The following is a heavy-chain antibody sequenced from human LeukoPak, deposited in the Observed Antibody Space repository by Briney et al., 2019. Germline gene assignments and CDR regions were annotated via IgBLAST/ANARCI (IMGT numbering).Heavy chain of an antibody. Sequence: GASVKVSCKASGYTFTEHFIHWVRQAPGQGLQYMGWIHPASANTVYAQMFHGRVTLTRDTPATTTYMELSGLRFDDTAVYYCARDLRPANLWGQGTLVTVSS. CDR3: ARDLRPANL. J-gene: IGHJ4*02. V-gene: IGHV1-2*02. CDR1: GYTFTEHF. D-gene: IGHD1-7*01. CDR2: IHPASANT.